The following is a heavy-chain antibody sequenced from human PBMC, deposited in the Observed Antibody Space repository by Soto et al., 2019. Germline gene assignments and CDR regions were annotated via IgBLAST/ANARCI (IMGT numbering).Heavy chain of an antibody. CDR3: ARRLPRFDY. Sequence: SETLSLTCTVSGGSISSSSYYWGWIRQPPGKGLEWIGSIYYSGSTYYNPSLKSRVTISVDTSKNQFSLKLSSVTAADTAVYYWARRLPRFDYWGQGTLVTVSS. J-gene: IGHJ4*02. CDR1: GGSISSSSYY. V-gene: IGHV4-39*01. CDR2: IYYSGST.